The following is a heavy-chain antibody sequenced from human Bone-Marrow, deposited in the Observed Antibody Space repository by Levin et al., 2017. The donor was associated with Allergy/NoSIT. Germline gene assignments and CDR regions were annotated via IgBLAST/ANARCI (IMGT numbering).Heavy chain of an antibody. J-gene: IGHJ4*02. CDR2: VHDIETT. D-gene: IGHD2-21*02. Sequence: PSETLSLTCGVSGYSIGSGHYWAWIRQSSGEGLEWIGSVHDIETTYYNPSLKRRVTISVDTSRNQFSLKMKSVTAADTGVYYCARGDGDYAPQYYFDYWGQGTLVSVSP. CDR3: ARGDGDYAPQYYFDY. CDR1: GYSIGSGHY. V-gene: IGHV4-38-2*01.